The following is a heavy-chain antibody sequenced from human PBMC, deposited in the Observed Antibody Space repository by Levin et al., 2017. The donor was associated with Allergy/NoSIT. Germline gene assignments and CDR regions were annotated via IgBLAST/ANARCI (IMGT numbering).Heavy chain of an antibody. CDR3: AGYCSSTSCYGVDD. V-gene: IGHV3-74*01. Sequence: GGSLRLSCAASGFTFSSYWMHWVRQAPGKGLVWVSRINSDGSSTNYADSVKGRFTISRDNAKNTLYLQMNSLRAEDTAVYYCAGYCSSTSCYGVDDWGQGTLVTVSS. CDR1: GFTFSSYW. CDR2: INSDGSST. J-gene: IGHJ4*02. D-gene: IGHD2-2*01.